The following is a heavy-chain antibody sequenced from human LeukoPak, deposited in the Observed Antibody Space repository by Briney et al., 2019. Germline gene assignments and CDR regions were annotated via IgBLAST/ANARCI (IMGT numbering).Heavy chain of an antibody. CDR1: GFTFSGYW. Sequence: GGSLRLSCAASGFTFSGYWMTWVRQAPGKGLEWEATIKQDGSAKYYVDSMKGRFTISRDNAKNSLYLQMNSLRAEDTAVYYCARVRVGSSWYYFDYWGQGTLVTVSS. J-gene: IGHJ4*02. CDR3: ARVRVGSSWYYFDY. D-gene: IGHD6-13*01. CDR2: IKQDGSAK. V-gene: IGHV3-7*03.